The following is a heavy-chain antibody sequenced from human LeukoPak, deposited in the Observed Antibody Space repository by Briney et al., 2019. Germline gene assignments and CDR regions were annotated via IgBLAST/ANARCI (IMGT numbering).Heavy chain of an antibody. CDR3: ARALAGPPGYYYYYMDV. CDR2: ISGSGGST. Sequence: PGGSLRLSCAASGFTFSSYAMSWVRQAPGKGLEWVSAISGSGGSTAYADSVKGRFTISRDNSKSTLYLQMNSLRAEDTAVYYCARALAGPPGYYYYYMDVWGKGTTVTVSS. CDR1: GFTFSSYA. J-gene: IGHJ6*03. V-gene: IGHV3-23*01. D-gene: IGHD3-10*01.